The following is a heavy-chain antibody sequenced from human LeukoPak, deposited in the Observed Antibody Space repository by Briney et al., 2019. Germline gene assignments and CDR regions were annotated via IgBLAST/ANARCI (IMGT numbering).Heavy chain of an antibody. V-gene: IGHV3-7*01. D-gene: IGHD3-22*01. CDR2: IKQDGSET. CDR3: ARDRDSRWDFDL. Sequence: GGSLRLSCAASGFTSSTYRMSWVRQAPGKGLEWVASIKQDGSETYYVDSVKGRFTLSRDNAKNSLYLQMNSLRADDTAVYYCARDRDSRWDFDLWGRGTLVTVSS. J-gene: IGHJ2*01. CDR1: GFTSSTYR.